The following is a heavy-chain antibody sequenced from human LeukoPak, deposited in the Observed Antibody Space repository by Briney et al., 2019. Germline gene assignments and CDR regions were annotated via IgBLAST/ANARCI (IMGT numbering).Heavy chain of an antibody. D-gene: IGHD3/OR15-3a*01. CDR3: AKHFCTGLDCSLFDS. J-gene: IGHJ4*02. CDR1: GFSFSSYG. V-gene: IGHV3-23*01. Sequence: GGSLRLSCAASGFSFSSYGMSWVRQAPGKGLEWISGIRSAVDTTHYADSVKGRFIISRDNSKNTLSLQLDSLRPEDTALYYCAKHFCTGLDCSLFDSWGQGTLVTVSS. CDR2: IRSAVDTT.